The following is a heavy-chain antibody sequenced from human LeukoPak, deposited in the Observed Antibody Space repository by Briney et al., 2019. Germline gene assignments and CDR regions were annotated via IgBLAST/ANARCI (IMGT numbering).Heavy chain of an antibody. CDR3: ASRSEYSSSTGASFDY. V-gene: IGHV4-39*07. J-gene: IGHJ4*02. Sequence: SETLSLTCTVSGGSISSSSYYWGWIRQPPGKGLEWIGEIYHSGSTNYNPSLKSRVTISVDKSKNQFSLKLSSVTAADTAVYYCASRSEYSSSTGASFDYWGQGTLVTVSS. CDR2: IYHSGST. D-gene: IGHD6-6*01. CDR1: GGSISSSSYY.